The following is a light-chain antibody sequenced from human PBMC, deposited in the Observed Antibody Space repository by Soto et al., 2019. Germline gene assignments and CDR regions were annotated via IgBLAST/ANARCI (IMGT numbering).Light chain of an antibody. CDR2: GAS. Sequence: PGERATLSCRASQSVSSTYLAWYQQKPGQAPRLLIYGASSRTTGIPDRFSGSGSGTDFTLTISRLEPEDFAVYYCQQYGSSPPITFGQGTRLEIK. CDR1: QSVSSTY. J-gene: IGKJ5*01. CDR3: QQYGSSPPIT. V-gene: IGKV3-20*01.